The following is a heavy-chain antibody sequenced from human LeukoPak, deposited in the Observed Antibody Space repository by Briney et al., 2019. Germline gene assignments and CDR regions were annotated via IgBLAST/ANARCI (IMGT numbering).Heavy chain of an antibody. CDR2: ISYSGNT. Sequence: PSQTLSLTCTVSGGSISSGDYYWTWIRQPPGKGLEWIGYISYSGNTYYNPSLKSRLIISVDTSKNQFSLKLSSVTAADTAVYYCARTDSLSSWVIPFDYWGQGTLVTVSS. D-gene: IGHD6-13*01. CDR1: GGSISSGDYY. V-gene: IGHV4-30-4*01. CDR3: ARTDSLSSWVIPFDY. J-gene: IGHJ4*02.